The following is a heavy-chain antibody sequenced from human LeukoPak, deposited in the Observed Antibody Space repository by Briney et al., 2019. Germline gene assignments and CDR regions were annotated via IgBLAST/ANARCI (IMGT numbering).Heavy chain of an antibody. Sequence: PSETLSLTCAVYGGCFSGYYWSWIRQPPGKGLEWIGEINHSGSTNYNASFKSRVTISVDTSKNKFSLKLSSVTAADTAVYYCARGSSTVTYQLFSWGQGTLVTVSS. CDR3: ARGSSTVTYQLFS. D-gene: IGHD4-17*01. J-gene: IGHJ5*02. V-gene: IGHV4-34*01. CDR1: GGCFSGYY. CDR2: INHSGST.